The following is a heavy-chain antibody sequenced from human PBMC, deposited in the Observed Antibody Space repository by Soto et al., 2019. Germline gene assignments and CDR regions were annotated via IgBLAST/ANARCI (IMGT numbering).Heavy chain of an antibody. V-gene: IGHV3-23*01. D-gene: IGHD6-13*01. J-gene: IGHJ5*02. CDR2: ISGSGGST. Sequence: GGSLRLSCAVSGFNFISYTMSWVRKAPGEGLEWVSAISGSGGSTYYADSVKGRFTISRDNSKNTLYLQMNSLRAEDTALYYCAKDGISWWVNWFDPLGQGPPVIVSS. CDR3: AKDGISWWVNWFDP. CDR1: GFNFISYT.